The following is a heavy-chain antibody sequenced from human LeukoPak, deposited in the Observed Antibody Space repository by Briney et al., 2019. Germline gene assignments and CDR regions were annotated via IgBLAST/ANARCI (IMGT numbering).Heavy chain of an antibody. V-gene: IGHV1-8*01. CDR2: MNPNSGNT. Sequence: ASVKVSCKASGYTFTSYDINWVRQATGQGLEWMGWMNPNSGNTGYAQKFQGRVTMTRNTSISTAYMELSSLRSEDTAVHYCAIIGHYYDSSGYFRTDYWGQGTLVTVSS. D-gene: IGHD3-22*01. CDR1: GYTFTSYD. CDR3: AIIGHYYDSSGYFRTDY. J-gene: IGHJ4*02.